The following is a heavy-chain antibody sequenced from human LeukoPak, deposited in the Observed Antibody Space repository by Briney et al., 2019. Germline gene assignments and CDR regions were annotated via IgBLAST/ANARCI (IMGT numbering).Heavy chain of an antibody. Sequence: ASVKVSCKASGYTFTGYYMHWVRQAPGQGLEWMGWINPNSGGTNYAQKFQGRVTMTRDTSISTAYMELSRLRSDDTAVYYCARDGGTLVGATTDVVYYYMDVWGKGTTVTVSS. CDR1: GYTFTGYY. V-gene: IGHV1-2*02. D-gene: IGHD1-26*01. J-gene: IGHJ6*03. CDR3: ARDGGTLVGATTDVVYYYMDV. CDR2: INPNSGGT.